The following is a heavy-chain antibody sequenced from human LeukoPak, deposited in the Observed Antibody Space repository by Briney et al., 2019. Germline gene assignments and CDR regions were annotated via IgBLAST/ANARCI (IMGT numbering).Heavy chain of an antibody. Sequence: GGSLRLSCAASGFTFSSYAMSWVRQAPGKGLEWVSAISGSGGSTYYADSVKGRFTISRDNSKNSLYLQMNSLRAEDTAVYYCARDNDFWSGFDGYDIWGQGTMVTVSS. V-gene: IGHV3-23*01. J-gene: IGHJ3*02. CDR1: GFTFSSYA. CDR3: ARDNDFWSGFDGYDI. CDR2: ISGSGGST. D-gene: IGHD3-3*01.